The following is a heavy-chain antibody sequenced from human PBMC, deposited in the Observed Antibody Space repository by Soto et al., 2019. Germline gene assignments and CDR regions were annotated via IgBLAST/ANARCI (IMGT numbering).Heavy chain of an antibody. Sequence: PXXSLRLPCAASGFKFSTSWMSWVRQAPGKGPEWVASIKQDGSEIRYVDSVKGRFTISRDNAKNSMFLQMNSLRADDTAVYYCARAFRWGPGTLVTVSS. CDR1: GFKFSTSW. CDR2: IKQDGSEI. J-gene: IGHJ4*02. CDR3: ARAFR. V-gene: IGHV3-7*01.